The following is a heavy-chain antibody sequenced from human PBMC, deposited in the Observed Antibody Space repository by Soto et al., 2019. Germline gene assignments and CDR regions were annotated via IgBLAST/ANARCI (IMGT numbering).Heavy chain of an antibody. CDR3: ARDLDEAAPDYYCYGLDV. D-gene: IGHD6-6*01. V-gene: IGHV1-69*01. CDR1: GGTFSSYA. J-gene: IGHJ6*02. CDR2: IIPIFGTA. Sequence: QVQLVQSGAEVKKPGSSVKVSCKASGGTFSSYAISWVRQAPGQGLEWMGGIIPIFGTANYAQKFQGRVTITADESTSTAYMELSSLTSEDTTVYYCARDLDEAAPDYYCYGLDVWGQGNTVTVSS.